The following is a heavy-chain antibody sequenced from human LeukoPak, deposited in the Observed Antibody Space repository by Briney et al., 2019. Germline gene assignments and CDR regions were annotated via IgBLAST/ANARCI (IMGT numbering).Heavy chain of an antibody. D-gene: IGHD6-19*01. CDR1: GFTFSSYS. V-gene: IGHV3-21*04. J-gene: IGHJ4*02. CDR2: ISSSSSYI. CDR3: ARRPIRYTSGWYDYFDY. Sequence: PGGSLRLSCAASGFTFSSYSMNWVRQAPGKGLEWVSSISSSSSYIYYADSVKGRFTISRDNSKDTLYLQMSSLRAEDTAVYFCARRPIRYTSGWYDYFDYWGQGTLVAVSS.